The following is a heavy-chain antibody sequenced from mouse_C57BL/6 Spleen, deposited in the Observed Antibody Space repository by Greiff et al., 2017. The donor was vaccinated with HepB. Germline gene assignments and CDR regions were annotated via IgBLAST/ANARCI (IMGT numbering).Heavy chain of an antibody. CDR3: ARRDSSYAMDY. J-gene: IGHJ4*01. Sequence: VQVVESGAELARPGASVKLSCKASGYTFTSYGISWVKQRTGQGLEWIGEIYPRSGNTYYNEKFKGKATLTADKSSSTAYMELRSLTSEDSAVYFCARRDSSYAMDYWGQGTSVTVSS. D-gene: IGHD3-3*01. CDR1: GYTFTSYG. CDR2: IYPRSGNT. V-gene: IGHV1-81*01.